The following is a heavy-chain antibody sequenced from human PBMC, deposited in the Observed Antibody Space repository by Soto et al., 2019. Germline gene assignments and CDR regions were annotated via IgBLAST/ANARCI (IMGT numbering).Heavy chain of an antibody. Sequence: QVQLQQWGAGLLKPSETLSLTCAVYGGSFSGYYWSWIRQPPGKGLEWIGEINHSGSTNYNPSLKSRVTISVDTSKNQCSLKLSSVTAADTAVYYCARESMTTVTTKAGIIDYWGQGTLVTVSS. V-gene: IGHV4-34*01. CDR1: GGSFSGYY. CDR2: INHSGST. J-gene: IGHJ4*02. CDR3: ARESMTTVTTKAGIIDY. D-gene: IGHD4-17*01.